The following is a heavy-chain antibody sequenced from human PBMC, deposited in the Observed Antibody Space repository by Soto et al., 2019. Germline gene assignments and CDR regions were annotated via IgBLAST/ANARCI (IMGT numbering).Heavy chain of an antibody. CDR2: ISAYNGNT. J-gene: IGHJ5*02. Sequence: QVQLVQSGAEVKKPGASVKVSCKASGYTFTSYGISWVRQDPGQGLEWMGWISAYNGNTNYAQKLQGRVTMTTDPSTGTAYMERRSLRSDDTAVYYCARDSSSSWGWFDPWGQGTLVTVSS. D-gene: IGHD6-6*01. CDR1: GYTFTSYG. V-gene: IGHV1-18*01. CDR3: ARDSSSSWGWFDP.